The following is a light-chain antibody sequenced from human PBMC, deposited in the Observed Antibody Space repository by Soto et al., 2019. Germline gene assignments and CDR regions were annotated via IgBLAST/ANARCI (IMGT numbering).Light chain of an antibody. CDR3: KQDNNYPLT. CDR2: AAS. Sequence: AIQMPQSPSSLFASVGDRVTFTSRASQGITSELGWYQQKPGKAPNLLIYAASTIQSGIPARFSGSGSGTDFTLTISSLQPEDFATYYCKQDNNYPLTFGGGTKVDIK. CDR1: QGITSE. V-gene: IGKV1-6*01. J-gene: IGKJ4*01.